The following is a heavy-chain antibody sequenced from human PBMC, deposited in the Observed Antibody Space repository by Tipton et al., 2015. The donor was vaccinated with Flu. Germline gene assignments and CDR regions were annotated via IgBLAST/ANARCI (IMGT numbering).Heavy chain of an antibody. CDR3: ARTYYYDSSGYPTLDY. V-gene: IGHV1-18*01. CDR1: GGTFSSYA. CDR2: ISAYNGNT. D-gene: IGHD3-22*01. Sequence: QLVQSGAEVKKPGSSVKVSCKASGGTFSSYAISWVRQAPGQGLEWMGWISAYNGNTNYAQKLQGRVTMTTDTSTSTAYMELRSLRSDDTAVYYCARTYYYDSSGYPTLDYWGQGTLVTVSS. J-gene: IGHJ4*02.